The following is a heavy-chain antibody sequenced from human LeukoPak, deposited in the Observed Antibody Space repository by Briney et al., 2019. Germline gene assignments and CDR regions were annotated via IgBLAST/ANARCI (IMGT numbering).Heavy chain of an antibody. CDR1: GGSISSSSYY. CDR2: IYTSGST. Sequence: PSETLSLTCTVSGGSISSSSYYWGWIRQPPGKGLEWIGRIYTSGSTNYNPSLKSRVTISVDTSKNQFSLKLSSVTAADTAVYYCARVRAAAGTMEPYYYYYYMDVWGKGTTVTISS. CDR3: ARVRAAAGTMEPYYYYYYMDV. J-gene: IGHJ6*03. D-gene: IGHD6-13*01. V-gene: IGHV4-61*02.